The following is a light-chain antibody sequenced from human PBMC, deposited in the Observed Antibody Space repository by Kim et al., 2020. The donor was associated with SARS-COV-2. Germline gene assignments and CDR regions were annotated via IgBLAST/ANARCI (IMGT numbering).Light chain of an antibody. J-gene: IGLJ3*02. CDR1: NLGDKF. CDR2: QDS. V-gene: IGLV3-1*01. Sequence: SYELTQPPSVSVSPGQTTSITCSGNNLGDKFVSWYQQKPGQSPVLIIYQDSKRPSGIPERFSGSNSGTTATLTISGTQPMDEADYYCQAWDSSAAVFGGGTQLTVL. CDR3: QAWDSSAAV.